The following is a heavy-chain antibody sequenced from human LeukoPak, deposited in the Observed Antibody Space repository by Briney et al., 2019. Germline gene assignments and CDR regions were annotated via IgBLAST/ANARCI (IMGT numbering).Heavy chain of an antibody. CDR2: TSGYSGNT. CDR1: GYTFPSYA. CDR3: ARGPEDIVAPVDY. D-gene: IGHD5-12*01. V-gene: IGHV1-18*01. Sequence: GASVKVSCKASGYTFPSYAIYWVRQAPGQGLEWMGWTSGYSGNTYYEQNLQGRVTLTTDTSTRTAYMEVRSLRSDDTAVYYCARGPEDIVAPVDYWGQGTLVTVSS. J-gene: IGHJ4*02.